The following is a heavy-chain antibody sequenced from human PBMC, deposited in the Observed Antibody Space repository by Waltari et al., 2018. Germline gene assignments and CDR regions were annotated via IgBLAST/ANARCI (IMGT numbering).Heavy chain of an antibody. V-gene: IGHV4-38-2*01. D-gene: IGHD1-26*01. CDR3: ARARLGGVDPFRY. J-gene: IGHJ4*02. CDR1: GYSISSGYY. Sequence: QVQLQESGPGLVKPSETLSLTCAVSGYSISSGYYWGWIRQPPGKGLEWIGSIYHSGSTYSNPSLKSRVTISVDTSKNQFSLKLSSVTAADTAVYYCARARLGGVDPFRYWGQGTLVTVSS. CDR2: IYHSGST.